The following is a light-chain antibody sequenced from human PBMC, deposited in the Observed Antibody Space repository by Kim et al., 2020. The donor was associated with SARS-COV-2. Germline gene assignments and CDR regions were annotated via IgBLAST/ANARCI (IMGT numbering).Light chain of an antibody. CDR1: NIGSKN. J-gene: IGLJ3*02. V-gene: IGLV3-9*01. CDR3: QVWDSSTV. CDR2: RDS. Sequence: VSVALGQTARITCGGNNIGSKNVQWYQQRPGQAPVLVIYRDSNRPSGIPERFSGSNSGNTATLTISRAQAGDEADYYCQVWDSSTVFGGGTQLTVL.